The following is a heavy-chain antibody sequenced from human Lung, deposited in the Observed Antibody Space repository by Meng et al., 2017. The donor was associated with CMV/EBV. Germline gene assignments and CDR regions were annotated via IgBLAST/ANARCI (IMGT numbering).Heavy chain of an antibody. CDR2: IPHRGSS. V-gene: IGHV4-4*02. CDR3: LRRSGGSV. D-gene: IGHD3-10*01. Sequence: QVQVRESGPALVKPSEPLSLPCAVSGDSITNHNWWAWVRQPPGKGLEWIGEIPHRGSSAYNPSLKSRVSMSIDKSKNQFSLKLTSVTAADTAVYHCLRRSGGSVWGQGTLVTVSS. CDR1: GDSITNHNW. J-gene: IGHJ1*01.